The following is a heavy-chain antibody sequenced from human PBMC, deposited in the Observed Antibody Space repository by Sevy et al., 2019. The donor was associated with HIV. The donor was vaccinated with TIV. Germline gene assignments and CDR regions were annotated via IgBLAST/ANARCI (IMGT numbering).Heavy chain of an antibody. CDR1: GFTFSSYW. CDR2: IKQDGSEK. D-gene: IGHD3-9*01. Sequence: GGSLRLSCAASGFTFSSYWMSWVHQAPGKGLEWVANIKQDGSEKYYVDSVKGRFTISRDNAKNSLYLQMNSLRAEDTAVYYCARDGGYFDWLHYFDYWGQGTLVTVPS. J-gene: IGHJ4*02. V-gene: IGHV3-7*01. CDR3: ARDGGYFDWLHYFDY.